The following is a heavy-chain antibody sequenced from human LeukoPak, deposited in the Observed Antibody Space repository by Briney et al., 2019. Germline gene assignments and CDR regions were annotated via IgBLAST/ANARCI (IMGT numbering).Heavy chain of an antibody. V-gene: IGHV4-59*01. J-gene: IGHJ4*02. D-gene: IGHD3-22*01. CDR2: IYYSGST. CDR1: GGSISSYY. Sequence: SETLSLTCTVSGGSISSYYWSWIRQPPGKGLEWIGYIYYSGSTYYNPSLKSRVTISVDTSKNQFSLKLSSVTAADTAVYYCARGSDSSGYSTFAYWGQGTLVTVSS. CDR3: ARGSDSSGYSTFAY.